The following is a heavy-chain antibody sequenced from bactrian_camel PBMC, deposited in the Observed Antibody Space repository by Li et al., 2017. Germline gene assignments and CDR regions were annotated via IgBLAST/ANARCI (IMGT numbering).Heavy chain of an antibody. Sequence: HVQLVESGGGSVQAGGTLKLSCAASGYILSSAGCGMGWYSQTPGKEREWLSSITVAGTTWYADSVNGRFTISQDNAKNTLYLQMNSLKPEDTAMYYCAADFADEYDCRGGADFGYWGQGTQVTVS. J-gene: IGHJ6*01. V-gene: IGHV3S55*01. CDR3: AADFADEYDCRGGADFGY. D-gene: IGHD4*01. CDR1: GYILSSAGCG. CDR2: ITVAGTT.